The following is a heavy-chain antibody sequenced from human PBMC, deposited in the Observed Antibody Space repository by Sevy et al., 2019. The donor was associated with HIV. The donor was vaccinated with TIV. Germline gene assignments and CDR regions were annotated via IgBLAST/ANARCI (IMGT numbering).Heavy chain of an antibody. D-gene: IGHD2-8*01. J-gene: IGHJ6*03. Sequence: GGSLRLSCAASGFTFSSYGMHWVRQAPGKGLEWVAVISYDGSNKYYADSVKGRFTISRDNSKNTLYLQMNSLRAEDTAVYYCARRGVYDYYYYMDVWGKGTTVTVSS. CDR3: ARRGVYDYYYYMDV. CDR2: ISYDGSNK. CDR1: GFTFSSYG. V-gene: IGHV3-30*03.